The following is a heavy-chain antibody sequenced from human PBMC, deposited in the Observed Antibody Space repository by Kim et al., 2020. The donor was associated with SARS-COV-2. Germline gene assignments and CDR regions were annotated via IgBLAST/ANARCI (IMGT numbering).Heavy chain of an antibody. V-gene: IGHV3-33*06. CDR1: GFTFSSYG. CDR3: AKVIISSWFLVSDAFDI. CDR2: IWYDGSNT. J-gene: IGHJ3*02. Sequence: GGSLRLSCAASGFTFSSYGMHWVRQAPGKGLEWVAVIWYDGSNTYYADSVKGRFTISRDNSKNTLYLQMNSLRAEDTAVYYCAKVIISSWFLVSDAFDI. D-gene: IGHD6-13*01.